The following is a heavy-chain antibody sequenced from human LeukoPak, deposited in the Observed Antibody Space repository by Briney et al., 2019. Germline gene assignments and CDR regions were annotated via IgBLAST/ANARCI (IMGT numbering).Heavy chain of an antibody. J-gene: IGHJ4*02. CDR2: TYYRPKWYN. Sequence: HSQTLSLTRAISGDSVSSNSAAWNWIRQSPSRGLEWLGRTYYRPKWYNDYAVSVKSRITINPDTSKNQFSLQLNSVTPEDTAVYYCARSSDSSGYYSVHDYWGQGTLVTVSS. V-gene: IGHV6-1*01. D-gene: IGHD3-22*01. CDR1: GDSVSSNSAA. CDR3: ARSSDSSGYYSVHDY.